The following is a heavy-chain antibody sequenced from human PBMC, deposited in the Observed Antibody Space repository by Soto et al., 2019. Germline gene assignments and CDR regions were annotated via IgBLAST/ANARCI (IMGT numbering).Heavy chain of an antibody. V-gene: IGHV1-46*01. D-gene: IGHD3-3*01. CDR1: GDSFTNYY. Sequence: QVQLIRSGAEVRKPGASVKVSCKASGDSFTNYYFHWVRQAPGQSLEWMGIINSSGGSPTYAQKFLGRVTMTRDTSTSTVYMELSSLKSEDTAVYYCAGERNYDFWSGYSSYGMDVWGQGTTVSVSS. CDR3: AGERNYDFWSGYSSYGMDV. CDR2: INSSGGSP. J-gene: IGHJ6*02.